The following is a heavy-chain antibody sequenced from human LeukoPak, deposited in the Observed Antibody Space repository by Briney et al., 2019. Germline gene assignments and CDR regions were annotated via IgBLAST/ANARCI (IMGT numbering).Heavy chain of an antibody. Sequence: GGSLRLSCAASGFTFSSSAMSWVRQAPGQGLEWISVITSNGGYTLYADSVKGRFTVSRDNSRNTLYLQMNSLRAEDTAVYYCAGRLGSGSYYWGQGTLVTVSS. CDR2: ITSNGGYT. D-gene: IGHD3-10*01. CDR3: AGRLGSGSYY. J-gene: IGHJ4*02. CDR1: GFTFSSSA. V-gene: IGHV3-23*01.